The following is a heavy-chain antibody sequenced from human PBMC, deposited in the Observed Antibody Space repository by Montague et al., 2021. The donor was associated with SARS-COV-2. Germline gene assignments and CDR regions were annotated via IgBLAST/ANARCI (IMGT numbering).Heavy chain of an antibody. D-gene: IGHD2-15*01. CDR2: INYSGST. Sequence: SETLSLTCTVAGGSIGSYYWSWIRQPPGKGLEWIGYINYSGSTNYNPSLKSRVTISVDTSKNQFSLNLSSVTAADTAVYYCARNLVVHYWYGMDVWGQGTTVTVSS. CDR3: ARNLVVHYWYGMDV. CDR1: GGSIGSYY. J-gene: IGHJ6*02. V-gene: IGHV4-59*01.